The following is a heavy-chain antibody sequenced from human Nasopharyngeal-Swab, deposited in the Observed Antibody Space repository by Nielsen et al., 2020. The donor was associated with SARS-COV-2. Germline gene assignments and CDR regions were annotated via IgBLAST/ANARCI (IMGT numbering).Heavy chain of an antibody. J-gene: IGHJ6*02. CDR2: INPNSGGT. D-gene: IGHD6-6*01. V-gene: IGHV1-2*06. CDR1: EYSFSAYY. Sequence: ASVKVSCKASEYSFSAYYIHWVRQAPGQGLEWMGRINPNSGGTDYAQKFQGRVTMTRDTSIRTAYMDLSSLRSDDTAMYYCARDGTSRGIASRPGLYYYPMDVWGQGTTVTVSS. CDR3: ARDGTSRGIASRPGLYYYPMDV.